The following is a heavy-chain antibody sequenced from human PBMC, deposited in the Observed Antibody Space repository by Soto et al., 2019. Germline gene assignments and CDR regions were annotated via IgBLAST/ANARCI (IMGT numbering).Heavy chain of an antibody. J-gene: IGHJ6*03. Sequence: QVQLQESGPGLVKPSQTLSLTCTVSGGSISSGGYYWSWIRQHPGKGLEWIGYIYYSGSTYYNPSLKSRVTISVDTSKNQFSLKLSSVTAADTAVYYCAREDHGEGGLYGDNVGYYYYMDVWGKGTTVTVSS. CDR3: AREDHGEGGLYGDNVGYYYYMDV. CDR1: GGSISSGGYY. V-gene: IGHV4-31*03. D-gene: IGHD4-17*01. CDR2: IYYSGST.